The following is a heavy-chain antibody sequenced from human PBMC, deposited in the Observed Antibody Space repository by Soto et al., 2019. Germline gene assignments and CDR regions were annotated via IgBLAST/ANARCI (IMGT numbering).Heavy chain of an antibody. CDR1: GFTFRSYA. J-gene: IGHJ6*02. CDR3: AKQPSRQGRVYSYSGMDV. CDR2: ISSSGNRT. D-gene: IGHD2-2*01. V-gene: IGHV3-23*01. Sequence: EVQLLESGGGLLQPGGSLRLSCAASGFTFRSYAMSWVRQAPGKGLEWVSTISSSGNRTYYADSVKGRFTISRDNSKNTLYLQMNSLRVEDTAVYYCAKQPSRQGRVYSYSGMDVWGQGTTVTVSS.